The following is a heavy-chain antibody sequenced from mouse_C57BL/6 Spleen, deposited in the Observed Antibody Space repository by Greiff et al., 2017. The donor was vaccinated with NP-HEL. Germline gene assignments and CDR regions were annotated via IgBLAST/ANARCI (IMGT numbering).Heavy chain of an antibody. Sequence: VQVVESGAELVRPGASVKLSCTASGFNIKDDYMHWVKQRPGQGLEWIGEIDPSDSYTNYNQKFKGKATLTVDTSSSTAYMQLSSLTSEDSAVYYCARGNYGNSFDYWGQGTTLTVSS. CDR2: IDPSDSYT. V-gene: IGHV1-50*01. CDR3: ARGNYGNSFDY. D-gene: IGHD2-1*01. J-gene: IGHJ2*01. CDR1: GFNIKDDY.